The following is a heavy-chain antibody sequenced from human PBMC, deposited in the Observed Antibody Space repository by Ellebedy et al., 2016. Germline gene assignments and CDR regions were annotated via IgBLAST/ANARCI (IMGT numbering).Heavy chain of an antibody. Sequence: ASVKVSCKASGGTFSNYTISWVRQAPGQGLEWMGRIIPILGIANYAQKFQGRVTITADKSTSTAYMELTSLRSDDTAVYYCARGPDYGGNSDLDYWGQGTLVTVSS. CDR3: ARGPDYGGNSDLDY. V-gene: IGHV1-69*02. CDR2: IIPILGIA. J-gene: IGHJ4*02. D-gene: IGHD4-23*01. CDR1: GGTFSNYT.